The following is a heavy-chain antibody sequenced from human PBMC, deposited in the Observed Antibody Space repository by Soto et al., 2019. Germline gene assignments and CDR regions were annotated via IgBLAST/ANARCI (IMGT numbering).Heavy chain of an antibody. D-gene: IGHD5-18*01. Sequence: QVQLQESGPGLVKPSETLSLTCTVSGGSFTGYYWTWIRQPPGKELECIGYVFHKGNTNYNPSLKRRVSISVVTSANEFSPRLSSVTAADTAVYYCARSGDSFGFTDYWGQGTLVTVSS. CDR2: VFHKGNT. V-gene: IGHV4-59*01. CDR1: GGSFTGYY. J-gene: IGHJ4*02. CDR3: ARSGDSFGFTDY.